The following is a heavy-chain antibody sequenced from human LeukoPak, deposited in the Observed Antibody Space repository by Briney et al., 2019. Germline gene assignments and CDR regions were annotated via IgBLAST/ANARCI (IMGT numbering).Heavy chain of an antibody. CDR3: ARSTQWLVPLSI. CDR1: GGSIISSSYY. V-gene: IGHV4-39*01. Sequence: SETLSLACAVSGGSIISSSYYCGWVRHPPGKGMESLGSIYYSGSPYYNPPLKSRVTISVDTSKNQFSLKLSSVTAADTAVYYCARSTQWLVPLSIWGQGTLVTVSS. CDR2: IYYSGSP. D-gene: IGHD6-19*01. J-gene: IGHJ4*02.